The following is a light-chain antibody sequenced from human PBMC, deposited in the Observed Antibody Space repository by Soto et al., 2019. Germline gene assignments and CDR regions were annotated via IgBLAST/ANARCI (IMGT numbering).Light chain of an antibody. Sequence: EIVMTQSPATLSVSPGEGATLSCKASQSVSSKLAWYQQKPGQAPRVLIYGAFTRATGIPARFSGSGSGTEFPLTIGSLQSEDFAVYYCLQYNDWPFTFGHGTKLEIK. CDR1: QSVSSK. J-gene: IGKJ2*01. CDR3: LQYNDWPFT. V-gene: IGKV3-15*01. CDR2: GAF.